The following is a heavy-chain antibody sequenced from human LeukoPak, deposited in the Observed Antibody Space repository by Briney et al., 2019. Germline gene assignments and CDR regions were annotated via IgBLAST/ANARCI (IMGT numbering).Heavy chain of an antibody. D-gene: IGHD6-19*01. Sequence: TGGSLRLSCAASGFTFSHYSMNWVRQAPGKGLEWVSYISSSIIYYADSVKGRFTISRDNAKNSLYLQMNSLRDEDTAVYYCARWFTSGRGFFDYWGQGILVTVSS. J-gene: IGHJ4*02. CDR1: GFTFSHYS. CDR3: ARWFTSGRGFFDY. V-gene: IGHV3-48*02. CDR2: ISSSII.